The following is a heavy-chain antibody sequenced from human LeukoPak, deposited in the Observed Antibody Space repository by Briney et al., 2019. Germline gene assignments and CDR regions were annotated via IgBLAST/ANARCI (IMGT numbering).Heavy chain of an antibody. CDR2: ISSTSSSI. D-gene: IGHD3-16*01. J-gene: IGHJ4*02. CDR3: ARDPPSRGTRYFDY. CDR1: GFTFSSYS. Sequence: GGSLRLSCAASGFTFSSYSMNWVRQAPGTGLEWVSSISSTSSSITYTDSVRGRFTISRDNANNSMYLQMDSLRAEDTAVYYCARDPPSRGTRYFDYWGQGTLVTVSS. V-gene: IGHV3-21*01.